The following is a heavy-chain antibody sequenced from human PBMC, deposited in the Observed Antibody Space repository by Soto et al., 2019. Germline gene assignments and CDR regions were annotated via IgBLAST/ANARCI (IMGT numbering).Heavy chain of an antibody. D-gene: IGHD3-10*01. CDR1: GFTFSSYG. Sequence: QVQLVESGGGVVQPGRSLRLSCAASGFTFSSYGMHWVRQAPGKGLEWVAVIWYDGSNKYYADSVKGRFTISRDNSKNTLYLQMNSLRAEDTAVYYCARDRVTMVRGVTPVGLWGRGTLVTVSS. V-gene: IGHV3-33*01. J-gene: IGHJ2*01. CDR2: IWYDGSNK. CDR3: ARDRVTMVRGVTPVGL.